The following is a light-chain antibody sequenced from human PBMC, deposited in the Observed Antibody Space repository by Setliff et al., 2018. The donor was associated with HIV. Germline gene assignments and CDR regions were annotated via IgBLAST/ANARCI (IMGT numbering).Light chain of an antibody. J-gene: IGLJ1*01. CDR3: CSSAPGSAPSSIYV. CDR1: SNDIGAYNL. Sequence: QSVLTQPASVSGSPGQSITVSCTGNSNDIGAYNLVSWYQQHRGKARKLVIYEVNKRPSGISSLFSASKSGTTASLTISGLHAEDEADYPCCSSAPGSAPSSIYVFGTGTKVTVL. CDR2: EVN. V-gene: IGLV2-23*02.